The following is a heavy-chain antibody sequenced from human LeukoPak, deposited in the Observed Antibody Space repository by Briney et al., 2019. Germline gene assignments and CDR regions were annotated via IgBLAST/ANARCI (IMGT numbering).Heavy chain of an antibody. Sequence: GGSLRLSCAAPGLTFTNYGMTWVRQAPGQGLEWVSSISGSGSDTYYADSVKGRFTISRDNSKNTLYVQMVSLRAEDTAIYYCAGSSGWWAHDYWGQGTLVTVSS. CDR3: AGSSGWWAHDY. J-gene: IGHJ4*02. CDR2: ISGSGSDT. D-gene: IGHD6-19*01. CDR1: GLTFTNYG. V-gene: IGHV3-23*01.